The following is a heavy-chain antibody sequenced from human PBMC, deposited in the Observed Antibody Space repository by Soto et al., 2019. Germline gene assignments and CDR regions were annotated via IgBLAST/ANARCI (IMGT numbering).Heavy chain of an antibody. V-gene: IGHV3-43*01. CDR3: AKGGRQWLVTSDFNY. D-gene: IGHD6-19*01. Sequence: SLRLSCAASGFTFDDYTMHWVRQAPGKGLEWVSLISWDGGSTHYADSVKGRFTISRDSSKNTVSLEMTSLRAEDTAVHYCAKGGRQWLVTSDFNYWGQGALVTVSS. CDR2: ISWDGGST. J-gene: IGHJ4*02. CDR1: GFTFDDYT.